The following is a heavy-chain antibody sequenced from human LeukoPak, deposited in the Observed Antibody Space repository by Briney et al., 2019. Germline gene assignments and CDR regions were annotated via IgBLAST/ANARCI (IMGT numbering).Heavy chain of an antibody. CDR2: ISYDGSSI. V-gene: IGHV3-30-3*01. J-gene: IGHJ5*02. CDR1: GFTFSNYW. Sequence: GGSLRLSCAASGFTFSNYWMSWVRQAPGKGLEWVAFISYDGSSIYYADSVKGRFTISRDNSKNTLYLQMNSLRAEDTAVYFCARDQPGTYTLSGAWGQGTLVTVSS. D-gene: IGHD1-14*01. CDR3: ARDQPGTYTLSGA.